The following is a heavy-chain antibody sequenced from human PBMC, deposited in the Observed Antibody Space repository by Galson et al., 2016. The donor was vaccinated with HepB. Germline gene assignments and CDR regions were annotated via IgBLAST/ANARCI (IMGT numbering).Heavy chain of an antibody. J-gene: IGHJ5*01. CDR3: ARKRLGAANWFDS. Sequence: SCKASGYRFTTYSIHWVRQAPGQGLEWMGWTNAGNGNTKLSEKFQARVAISTDTSATTAYMELNNLTSEDTAVYYCARKRLGAANWFDSWGQGTLVRVSS. CDR1: GYRFTTYS. V-gene: IGHV1-3*01. D-gene: IGHD3-10*01. CDR2: TNAGNGNT.